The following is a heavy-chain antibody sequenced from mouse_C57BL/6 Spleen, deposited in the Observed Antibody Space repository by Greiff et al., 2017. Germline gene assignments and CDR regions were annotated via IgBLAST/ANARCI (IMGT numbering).Heavy chain of an antibody. CDR3: AIELLRKYFDG. CDR2: IYRGDGDT. CDR1: GYAFSSSW. Sequence: VQLQESGPELVKPGASVKISCTASGYAFSSSWMNWVRQRPGKSLEWIGRIYRGDGDTNYKGNVKGRATMTGDKATSTAYMQLSSLKSEDSAVYFCAIELLRKYFDGRGTGTTVTVAS. J-gene: IGHJ1*03. D-gene: IGHD1-1*01. V-gene: IGHV1-82*01.